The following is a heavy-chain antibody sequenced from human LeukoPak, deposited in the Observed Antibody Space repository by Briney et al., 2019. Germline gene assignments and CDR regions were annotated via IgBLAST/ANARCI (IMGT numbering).Heavy chain of an antibody. V-gene: IGHV4-59*01. CDR3: ARESSGTIDY. D-gene: IGHD3-22*01. CDR1: GGSISSYY. Sequence: SETLSLTCTVSGGSISSYYWSWIRQPPGKGLEWIGYMYYSGSTNYNPSLKSRVTISVDTSKDQFSLKLSSVTAADTAVYYCARESSGTIDYWGRGTLVTVSS. CDR2: MYYSGST. J-gene: IGHJ4*02.